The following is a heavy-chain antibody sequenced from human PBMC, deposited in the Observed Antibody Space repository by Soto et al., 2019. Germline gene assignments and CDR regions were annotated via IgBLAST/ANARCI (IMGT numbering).Heavy chain of an antibody. D-gene: IGHD3-3*01. J-gene: IGHJ6*02. CDR3: ARDWGFRNTYYDFWSGYGYGMDV. CDR1: GYSISSGYY. V-gene: IGHV4-38-2*02. CDR2: IYHSGST. Sequence: SETLSLTCAVSGYSISSGYYWGWTRQPPGKGLEWIGSIYHSGSTYYNPSLKSRVTISVDTSKNQFSLKLSSVTAADTAVYYCARDWGFRNTYYDFWSGYGYGMDVWGQGTTVTVSS.